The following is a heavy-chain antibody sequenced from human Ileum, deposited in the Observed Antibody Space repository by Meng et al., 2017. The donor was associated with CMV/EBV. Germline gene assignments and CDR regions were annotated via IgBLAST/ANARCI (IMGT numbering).Heavy chain of an antibody. V-gene: IGHV3-48*03. CDR3: ARDLDCNSPNCPYGMDV. CDR2: ISSSGGSK. CDR1: GFTFSSYE. Sequence: GESLKISCAASGFTFSSYEMTWVRQAPGKGLEWVSYISSSGGSKYYADSVKGRFTISRDNAKNSLYLQMNSLRAEDTAVYYCARDLDCNSPNCPYGMDVWGQGTTVTVSS. D-gene: IGHD2-2*01. J-gene: IGHJ6*02.